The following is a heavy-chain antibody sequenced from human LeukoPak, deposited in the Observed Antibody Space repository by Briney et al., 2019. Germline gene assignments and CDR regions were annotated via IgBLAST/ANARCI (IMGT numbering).Heavy chain of an antibody. CDR1: GGSISTYY. CDR2: ISYSGDI. D-gene: IGHD2-2*01. J-gene: IGHJ4*02. V-gene: IGHV4-59*01. Sequence: KSSETLSLTCTVSGGSISTYYWSWIRQPPGKGLEWIGYISYSGDITYNPSLRSRVAIPVDTSKNQFSLRLSSVTAADTAVYYCARRVSTMTQFDSWGQGTLVIVSS. CDR3: ARRVSTMTQFDS.